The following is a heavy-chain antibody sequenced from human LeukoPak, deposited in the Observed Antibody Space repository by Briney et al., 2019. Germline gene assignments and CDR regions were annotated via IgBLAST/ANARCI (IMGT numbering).Heavy chain of an antibody. D-gene: IGHD6-13*01. CDR1: GFTFSSYT. J-gene: IGHJ4*02. CDR3: ARESAAGTCDY. V-gene: IGHV3-21*01. CDR2: IAGSSGYI. Sequence: GGSLRLSCAASGFTFSSYTRNWVRQAPGKGLEWVSSIAGSSGYISYADSVKGRFTISRDNAKKSLYLQMTSLTAEDTAVYYCARESAAGTCDYWGQGTLVTVSS.